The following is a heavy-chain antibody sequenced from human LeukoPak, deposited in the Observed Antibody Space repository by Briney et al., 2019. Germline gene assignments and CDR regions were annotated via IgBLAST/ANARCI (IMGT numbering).Heavy chain of an antibody. CDR2: LYNGGDT. CDR3: ARGVEASGVGFYAFDI. V-gene: IGHV4-4*07. D-gene: IGHD6-13*01. CDR1: GASIGSFY. Sequence: SETLSLTCTVSGASIGSFYWSWIRQPAGKGLEWIGRLYNGGDTNYSPSLRSRVTIPVDTSKNQFSLKLNSVTAADTAVYYCARGVEASGVGFYAFDIWGQGTVVTASS. J-gene: IGHJ3*02.